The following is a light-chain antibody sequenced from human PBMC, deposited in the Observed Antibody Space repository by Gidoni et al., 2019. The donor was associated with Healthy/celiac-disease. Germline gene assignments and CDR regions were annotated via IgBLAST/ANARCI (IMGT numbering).Light chain of an antibody. CDR1: QSVLYSSNNKNY. Sequence: DIVMTQSPDSLAVSLGERATINCKSSQSVLYSSNNKNYLAGYQQKPGQPPKRLIYWESTRESGVPDRFSGSGSGTDFTLTISSLQAEDVAVYYCQQYYSTPWTFGQGTKVEIK. CDR2: WES. CDR3: QQYYSTPWT. V-gene: IGKV4-1*01. J-gene: IGKJ1*01.